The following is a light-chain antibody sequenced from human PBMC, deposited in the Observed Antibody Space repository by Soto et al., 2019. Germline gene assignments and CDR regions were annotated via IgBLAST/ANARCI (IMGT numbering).Light chain of an antibody. Sequence: ETVMTQSPGTLSVSLGERATLSCRASQSVSIHLAWYQQKPGQAPRLLIYDTSTRATGIPARFSGSGSGTEFTLTISSLQSEDFAVYYCQQYNNWPPVTFGPGTKVDIK. J-gene: IGKJ3*01. CDR3: QQYNNWPPVT. CDR1: QSVSIH. V-gene: IGKV3-15*01. CDR2: DTS.